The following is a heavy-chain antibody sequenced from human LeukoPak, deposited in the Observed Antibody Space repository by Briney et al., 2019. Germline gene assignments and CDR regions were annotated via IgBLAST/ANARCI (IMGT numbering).Heavy chain of an antibody. CDR1: GGSISSYY. V-gene: IGHV4-4*07. Sequence: SETLSLTCTVSGGSISSYYWSWIRQPAGKGLEWIGRIYTSGSTNYSPSLKSRVTMSVDTSKNQFSLKLSSVTAADTAVYYCARGGDTCSGGSCYDYWGQGTLVTVSS. CDR2: IYTSGST. J-gene: IGHJ4*02. CDR3: ARGGDTCSGGSCYDY. D-gene: IGHD2-15*01.